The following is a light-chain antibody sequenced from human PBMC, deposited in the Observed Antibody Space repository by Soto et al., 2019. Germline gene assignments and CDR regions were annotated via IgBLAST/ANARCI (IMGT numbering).Light chain of an antibody. J-gene: IGKJ4*01. CDR2: DAS. CDR1: QSVSSY. Sequence: EIVLTPSPATLSLSPVEIATLSCRASQSVSSYLAWYQQKPGQAPRLLIYDASNRATGIPARFSGSGSGTDFTLTISSLEPEDFAVYYCQQRSNWPLTFGGGTKVDIK. CDR3: QQRSNWPLT. V-gene: IGKV3-11*01.